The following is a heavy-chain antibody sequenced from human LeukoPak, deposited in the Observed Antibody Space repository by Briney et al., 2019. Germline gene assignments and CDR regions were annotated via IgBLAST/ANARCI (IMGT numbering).Heavy chain of an antibody. D-gene: IGHD6-13*01. CDR3: VRGRMGAAAGLFDY. V-gene: IGHV4-34*01. CDR2: INHSGST. Sequence: SETLSLTCAVYGGSFSGYYWSWIRQPPGKGLEWIGEINHSGSTNYNPSLKSRVTISVDTSKNQFSLKLSSVTAADTAVYYCVRGRMGAAAGLFDYWGQGTLVTVSS. CDR1: GGSFSGYY. J-gene: IGHJ4*02.